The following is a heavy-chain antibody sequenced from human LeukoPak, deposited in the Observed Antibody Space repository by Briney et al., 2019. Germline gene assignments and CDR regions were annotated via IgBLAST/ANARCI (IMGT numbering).Heavy chain of an antibody. CDR2: ISYSGST. CDR3: ARSGGRDGYSFDY. Sequence: SETLSLTCTVSGASISSYYWSWIRQPPGKGLEWIGYISYSGSTNHNPSLKSRVTISVDTSKNQFSLKLSSVTAADTAVYYCARSGGRDGYSFDYWGQGTLVTVSS. J-gene: IGHJ4*02. CDR1: GASISSYY. D-gene: IGHD5-24*01. V-gene: IGHV4-59*01.